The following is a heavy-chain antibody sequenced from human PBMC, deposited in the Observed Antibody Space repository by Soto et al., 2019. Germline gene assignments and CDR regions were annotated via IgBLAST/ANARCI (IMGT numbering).Heavy chain of an antibody. J-gene: IGHJ6*03. CDR2: IYYSGST. D-gene: IGHD4-17*01. CDR3: ARLFGDSKRGYYYYYYMDV. CDR1: GGYISNSSYC. V-gene: IGHV4-39*01. Sequence: SQTHPLSYTVSGGYISNSSYCWGWIRQPPGKGLEWIGSIYYSGSTYYNPSLKSRVTISVDTSKNQFSLKLSSVTAADTAVYYCARLFGDSKRGYYYYYYMDVWGKGTTVTVSS.